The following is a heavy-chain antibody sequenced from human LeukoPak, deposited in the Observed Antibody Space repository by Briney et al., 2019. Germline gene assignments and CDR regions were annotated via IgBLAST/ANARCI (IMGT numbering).Heavy chain of an antibody. CDR2: IYHSGST. Sequence: SETLSLTCAVSGGSISSSNWWSWVRQPPVKGLEWIGEIYHSGSTNYNPSLKSRVTISVDKSKNQFSLKLSSVTAADTAVYYCAREDSGSYYNYYYFYMDVWGKGTTVTISS. CDR1: GGSISSSNW. CDR3: AREDSGSYYNYYYFYMDV. D-gene: IGHD3-10*01. J-gene: IGHJ6*03. V-gene: IGHV4-4*02.